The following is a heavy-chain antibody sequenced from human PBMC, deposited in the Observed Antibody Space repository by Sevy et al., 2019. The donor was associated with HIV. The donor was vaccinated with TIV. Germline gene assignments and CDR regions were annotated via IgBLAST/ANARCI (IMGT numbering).Heavy chain of an antibody. J-gene: IGHJ4*02. CDR3: AKGVAPYSSSWPSH. D-gene: IGHD6-13*01. CDR1: GFTFSSYA. V-gene: IGHV3-23*01. CDR2: ISGSGGST. Sequence: GGSLRLSCAASGFTFSSYAMSWVRQAPGKGLEWVSAISGSGGSTYYADSVKGRFTISRDNSKNTLYLQMNSLRAEDTAVYYCAKGVAPYSSSWPSHWGQGTLVTVSS.